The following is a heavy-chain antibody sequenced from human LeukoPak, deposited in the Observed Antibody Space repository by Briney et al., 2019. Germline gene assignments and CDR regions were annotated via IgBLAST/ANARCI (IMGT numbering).Heavy chain of an antibody. J-gene: IGHJ4*02. CDR3: ATTNDGGGYQWGDFFDF. V-gene: IGHV1-69*04. Sequence: SVKVSCKASGGTSNSHAISWVRQAPGQALEWMGRIIPNLGTTNRAQNFQDRVTLTADKSTNTAYMELTSLTSDDTAVYYCATTNDGGGYQWGDFFDFWGQGTLVTVSS. CDR2: IIPNLGTT. CDR1: GGTSNSHA. D-gene: IGHD3-22*01.